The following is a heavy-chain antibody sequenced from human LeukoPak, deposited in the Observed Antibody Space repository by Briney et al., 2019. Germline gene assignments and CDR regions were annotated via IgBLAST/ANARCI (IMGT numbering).Heavy chain of an antibody. CDR1: GFTFSSYD. Sequence: GGSLRLSCAASGFTFSSYDMHWVRQATGKGLEWVSAIGTAGDTYYPGSVKGRFTISRENAKNSLYPQMNSLRAGDTAVYYCAREGMAAAGTGDYYYGMDVWGQGTTVTVSS. J-gene: IGHJ6*02. D-gene: IGHD6-13*01. V-gene: IGHV3-13*01. CDR3: AREGMAAAGTGDYYYGMDV. CDR2: IGTAGDT.